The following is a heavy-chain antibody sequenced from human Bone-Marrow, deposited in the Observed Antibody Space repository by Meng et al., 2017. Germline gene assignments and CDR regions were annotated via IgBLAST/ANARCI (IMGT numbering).Heavy chain of an antibody. D-gene: IGHD1-1*01. V-gene: IGHV3-15*01. CDR3: NWNDFGDY. CDR2: IKSKTDGETP. J-gene: IGHJ4*02. Sequence: VQLVESGGGLVRPGGSLRLSCAASGFTLSNAWMSWVRQAPGRGLEWVARIKSKTDGETPDYAAPVKGRFTISRDDSKNTLYLQMHSLKTEDTAVYYCNWNDFGDYWGQGALVTVSS. CDR1: GFTLSNAW.